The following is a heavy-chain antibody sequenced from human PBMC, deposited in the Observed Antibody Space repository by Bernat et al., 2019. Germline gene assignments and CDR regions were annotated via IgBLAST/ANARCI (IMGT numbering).Heavy chain of an antibody. J-gene: IGHJ5*02. V-gene: IGHV1-2*04. CDR1: GYTFTGYY. CDR3: ARGDRNGQQLVSFDP. D-gene: IGHD6-6*01. CDR2: INPNSGGT. Sequence: QVQLVQSGAEVKKPGASVKVSCKASGYTFTGYYRHWVRQAPGQGLEWMGWINPNSGGTNYAQKFQGWVTMTRDTSISTAYMELSRLRSDDTAVYYCARGDRNGQQLVSFDPWGQGTLVTVSS.